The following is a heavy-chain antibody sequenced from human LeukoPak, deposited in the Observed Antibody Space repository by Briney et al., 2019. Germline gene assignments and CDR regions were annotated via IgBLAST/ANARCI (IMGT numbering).Heavy chain of an antibody. D-gene: IGHD1-1*01. CDR1: GYTLTELS. Sequence: GASVTVSCKVSGYTLTELSMHWVRQAPGKGLEWMGGFDPEDGETIYAQKFQGRVTMTEDTSTDTAYMELSSLRSEDTAVYYCATDTTTGTEAFDIWGQGTMVTVSS. CDR3: ATDTTTGTEAFDI. V-gene: IGHV1-24*01. J-gene: IGHJ3*02. CDR2: FDPEDGET.